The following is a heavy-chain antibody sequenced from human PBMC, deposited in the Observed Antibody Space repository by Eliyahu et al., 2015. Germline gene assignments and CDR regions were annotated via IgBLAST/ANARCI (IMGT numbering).Heavy chain of an antibody. V-gene: IGHV1-69*01. CDR1: GGTXSSYA. CDR3: ARQPYYFDY. Sequence: QVQLVQSGAEVXKPGSSVKVXCKASGGTXSSYAISWXRQAPGQGLEXMGGIIPIFGTANYAQKFQGRVTITADESTSTAYMELSSLRSEDTAVYYCARQPYYFDYWGQGTLVTVSS. J-gene: IGHJ4*02. CDR2: IIPIFGTA.